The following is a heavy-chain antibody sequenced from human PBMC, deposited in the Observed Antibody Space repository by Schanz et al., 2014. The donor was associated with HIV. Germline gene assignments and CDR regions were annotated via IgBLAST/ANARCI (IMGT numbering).Heavy chain of an antibody. J-gene: IGHJ4*02. CDR3: VLPSAKIVGGLGEHYFDH. CDR1: GFSFSNFW. Sequence: EVRLVGSGGGLVQSGGSLRLSCAASGFSFSNFWVTWVRQAPGKRLEWVANIKQDESEKYYADSVKGRFTISRDNAKNSLYLQMNSLRAEDTAVYYCVLPSAKIVGGLGEHYFDHWGQGTLVTVSS. D-gene: IGHD1-26*01. V-gene: IGHV3-7*01. CDR2: IKQDESEK.